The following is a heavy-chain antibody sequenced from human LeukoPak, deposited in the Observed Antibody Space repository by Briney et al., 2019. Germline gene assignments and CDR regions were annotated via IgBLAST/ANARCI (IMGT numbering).Heavy chain of an antibody. CDR3: ARLPLRSIAVGYYGMDV. J-gene: IGHJ6*02. Sequence: SVKVSCKASGGTFSSYAISWVRQAPGQGLEWMGGIIPIFGAANYAQKFQGRVTITADESTSTAYMELSSLRSEDTAVYYCARLPLRSIAVGYYGMDVWGQGTTVTVSS. V-gene: IGHV1-69*13. CDR2: IIPIFGAA. D-gene: IGHD6-6*01. CDR1: GGTFSSYA.